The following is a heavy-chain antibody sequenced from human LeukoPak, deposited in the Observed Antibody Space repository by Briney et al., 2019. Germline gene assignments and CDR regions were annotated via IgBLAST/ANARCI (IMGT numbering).Heavy chain of an antibody. Sequence: GGSLRLSCAASGAASGFIFSNYAMKWVRQASRKGLEWVSAISGSGGSKYYADSVKGRFTISRDNSKNTLYLQMNSLRAEDTAVYYCAKSTYGSSWDFDYWGQGTLVTVSS. D-gene: IGHD6-13*01. CDR2: ISGSGGSK. V-gene: IGHV3-23*01. CDR1: GFIFSNYA. J-gene: IGHJ4*02. CDR3: AKSTYGSSWDFDY.